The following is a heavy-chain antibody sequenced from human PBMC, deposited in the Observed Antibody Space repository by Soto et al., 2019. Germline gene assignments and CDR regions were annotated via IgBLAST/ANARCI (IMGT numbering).Heavy chain of an antibody. CDR3: AVHGDYDAFNF. Sequence: EVQVVESGGGLVQPGGSLRLSCAASGISFSRYWTHWVRQAPGKGLEWVSRMGPDGSSTSYADSVKGRFSISRDDAKNTLSLQVNSLRADDTAVYYFAVHGDYDAFNFWGQGTVVTVSS. D-gene: IGHD4-17*01. V-gene: IGHV3-74*01. J-gene: IGHJ3*01. CDR2: MGPDGSST. CDR1: GISFSRYW.